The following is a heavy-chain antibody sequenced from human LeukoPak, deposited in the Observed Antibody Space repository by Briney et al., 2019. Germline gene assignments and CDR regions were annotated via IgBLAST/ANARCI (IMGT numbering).Heavy chain of an antibody. J-gene: IGHJ3*02. CDR1: GYTLTSYG. Sequence: ASVKVSCKASGYTLTSYGISWVRQAPGQGLEWMGWISAYNGNTNYAQKLQGRVTMTTDTSTSTAYMELRSLRSDDTAVYYCAREREIYYDSSGLEDAFDIWGQGTMVTVSS. CDR3: AREREIYYDSSGLEDAFDI. CDR2: ISAYNGNT. D-gene: IGHD3-22*01. V-gene: IGHV1-18*01.